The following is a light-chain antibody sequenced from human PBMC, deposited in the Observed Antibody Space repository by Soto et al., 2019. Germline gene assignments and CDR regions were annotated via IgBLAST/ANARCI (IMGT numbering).Light chain of an antibody. CDR2: GAS. CDR1: QTIKKY. J-gene: IGKJ1*01. V-gene: IGKV1-39*01. Sequence: DIQMTQSPSSLSASVGDVVTVTCRASQTIKKYLNWYQQKAGEAPKVLISGASSLESGVPSRFSGSGSGTDFTLTISNLQPEDFATYYCQQSYSTPHTFGQGTKVDIK. CDR3: QQSYSTPHT.